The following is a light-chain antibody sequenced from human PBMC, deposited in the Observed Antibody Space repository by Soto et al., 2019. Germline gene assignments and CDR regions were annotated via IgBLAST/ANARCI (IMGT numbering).Light chain of an antibody. V-gene: IGKV3D-15*01. J-gene: IGKJ4*01. CDR3: QQYDDWLRLT. Sequence: EIVMTQSPATLSVSPGERATLSCRASQSVKIYLAWYQQKPGQAHRLLIFGASSRSSGIPARFSGSGSGTEFNLTISSRQSEDFAVYFCQQYDDWLRLTFGGGTKVEIK. CDR2: GAS. CDR1: QSVKIY.